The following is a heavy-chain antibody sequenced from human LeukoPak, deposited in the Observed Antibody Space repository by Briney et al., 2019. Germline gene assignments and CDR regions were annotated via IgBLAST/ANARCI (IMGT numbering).Heavy chain of an antibody. J-gene: IGHJ4*02. Sequence: GGSLRLSCAASGFTFASFAMAWVRQAPGEGLEWVSAIGGSADYTFYADSVRGRFSFSRDNSKNTLYLQMISLRAGDTAIYYCAKEFVSRSSLTFDYWGQGTLVTVSS. CDR2: IGGSADYT. CDR1: GFTFASFA. D-gene: IGHD2-2*01. V-gene: IGHV3-23*01. CDR3: AKEFVSRSSLTFDY.